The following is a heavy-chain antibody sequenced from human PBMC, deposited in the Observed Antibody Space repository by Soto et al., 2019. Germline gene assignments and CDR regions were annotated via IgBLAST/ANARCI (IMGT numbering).Heavy chain of an antibody. V-gene: IGHV3-7*01. CDR3: ALDYGD. D-gene: IGHD3-16*01. CDR2: INQDGTVK. J-gene: IGHJ4*02. CDR1: GLAFSNLW. Sequence: EVQLVESGGGLVQAGRSLSRYCAASGLAFSNLWMSCVRHSPARGLEWVANINQDGTVKVYLDSLKGRFTVSRDNAKNLLYLQMNSLRAEDTALYYCALDYGDWGRGTLVTVSS.